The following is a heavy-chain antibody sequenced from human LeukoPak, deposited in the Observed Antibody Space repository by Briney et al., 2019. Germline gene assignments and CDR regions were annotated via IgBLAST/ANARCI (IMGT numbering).Heavy chain of an antibody. V-gene: IGHV4-39*01. J-gene: IGHJ4*02. D-gene: IGHD5/OR15-5a*01. Sequence: SETLSLTCTVSGGSISSSSYYWGWIRQPPGKGLEWTGRMHYSGIIHYNPSLKSRVTISVDTSKNQFSLKLGSVTAADTAVYYCASVYDDRYFDYWGQGTLVTVSS. CDR2: MHYSGII. CDR1: GGSISSSSYY. CDR3: ASVYDDRYFDY.